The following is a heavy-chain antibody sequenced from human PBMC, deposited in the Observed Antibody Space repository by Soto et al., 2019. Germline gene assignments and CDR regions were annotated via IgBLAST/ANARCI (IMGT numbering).Heavy chain of an antibody. Sequence: SETLSLTCTVSGGSVSSGSYYWSWIRQPPGKGLEWIGYIYYSGSTNYNPSLKSRVTISVDTSKNQFSLKLSSVTAADTAVYYCARQLYSYGQYYFDYWGQGTLVTVSS. CDR2: IYYSGST. D-gene: IGHD5-18*01. J-gene: IGHJ4*02. CDR1: GGSVSSGSYY. CDR3: ARQLYSYGQYYFDY. V-gene: IGHV4-61*01.